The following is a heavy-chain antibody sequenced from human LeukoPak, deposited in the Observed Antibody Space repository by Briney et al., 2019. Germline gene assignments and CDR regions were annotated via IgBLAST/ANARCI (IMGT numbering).Heavy chain of an antibody. V-gene: IGHV3-23*01. Sequence: GGSLRLSCAASGFTFSRYAMNWVRQAPGKGLEWVSAISGSGDSTYNADSVKGRFTISRDNSENTLYLQMNSLRAEDTAVYYCARRAGAYSHPYDYWGQGTLVTVSS. CDR2: ISGSGDST. J-gene: IGHJ4*02. CDR1: GFTFSRYA. D-gene: IGHD4/OR15-4a*01. CDR3: ARRAGAYSHPYDY.